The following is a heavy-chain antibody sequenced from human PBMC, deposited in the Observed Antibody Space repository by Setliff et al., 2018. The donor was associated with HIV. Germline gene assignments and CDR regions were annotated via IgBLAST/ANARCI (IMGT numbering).Heavy chain of an antibody. CDR2: FDPEDGET. D-gene: IGHD3-16*02. Sequence: GASVKVSCKVSGYTLTELSMHWVRQAPGKGFEWMGGFDPEDGETIYAQKFQGRVTMTEDTSTDTAYMELSSLRSEDTAVYYCATARSKVRLGELSLFDYWGQGTLVTVSS. J-gene: IGHJ4*02. CDR1: GYTLTELS. CDR3: ATARSKVRLGELSLFDY. V-gene: IGHV1-24*01.